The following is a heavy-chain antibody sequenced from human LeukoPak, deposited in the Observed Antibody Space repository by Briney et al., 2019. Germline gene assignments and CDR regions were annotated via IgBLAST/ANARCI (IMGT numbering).Heavy chain of an antibody. V-gene: IGHV4-34*01. CDR2: INHSGST. Sequence: SETLSLTCAVYGGSFSGYYWSWIRQPPGKGLEWIGEINHSGSTNYNPSLKSRVTVSVDTSKNQFSLKLSSVTAADTAVYYCARVRYSGGYFDLWGRGTLVTVSS. CDR3: ARVRYSGGYFDL. J-gene: IGHJ2*01. CDR1: GGSFSGYY. D-gene: IGHD6-25*01.